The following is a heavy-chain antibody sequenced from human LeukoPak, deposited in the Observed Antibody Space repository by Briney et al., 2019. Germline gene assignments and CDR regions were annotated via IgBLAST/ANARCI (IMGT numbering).Heavy chain of an antibody. Sequence: GGSLRLSCAASGFSFNTHAMGWVRQAPEKGLEWVSVISGSGDNTYHADSVKGRFIISRDNSNNTLSVQMNSLRAEDTAVYYCARAPNSGDTDWGQGTLVTVSS. CDR2: ISGSGDNT. J-gene: IGHJ4*02. CDR3: ARAPNSGDTD. V-gene: IGHV3-23*01. D-gene: IGHD4-17*01. CDR1: GFSFNTHA.